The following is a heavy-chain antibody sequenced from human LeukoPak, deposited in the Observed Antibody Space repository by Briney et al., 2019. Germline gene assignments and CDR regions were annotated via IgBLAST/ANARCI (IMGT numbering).Heavy chain of an antibody. J-gene: IGHJ2*01. Sequence: PGGSLRLSCAASGFIFNNNFMSWVRQVPGKGLEWLANIKQDGSEKTYVDSVKGRFTIFRDNAKNSLYLQMNSLRAEDTAVYYCARTSDTSGRLYWYFDLWGRGTLVTVSS. D-gene: IGHD3-22*01. V-gene: IGHV3-7*01. CDR3: ARTSDTSGRLYWYFDL. CDR2: IKQDGSEK. CDR1: GFIFNNNF.